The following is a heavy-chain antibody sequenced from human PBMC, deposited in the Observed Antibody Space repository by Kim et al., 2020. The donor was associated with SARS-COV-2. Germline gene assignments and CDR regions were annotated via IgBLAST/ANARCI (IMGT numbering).Heavy chain of an antibody. D-gene: IGHD2-2*01. V-gene: IGHV3-23*01. CDR2: ISGSGGST. J-gene: IGHJ6*02. CDR1: GFTFSSYA. CDR3: AKDRAPAAMSYYYGMDV. Sequence: GGSLRLSCAASGFTFSSYAMSWVRQAPGKGLEWVSGISGSGGSTYYADSVKGRFTISRDNSKNTLYLQMNSLRVEDTTVYYCAKDRAPAAMSYYYGMDVWGRGNTVTVSS.